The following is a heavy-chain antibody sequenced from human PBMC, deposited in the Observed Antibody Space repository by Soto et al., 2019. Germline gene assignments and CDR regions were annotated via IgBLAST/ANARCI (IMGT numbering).Heavy chain of an antibody. Sequence: PSETLSLTCAVSGGSISSGGYSWSWIRQPPGKGLEWIGYIYHSGSTYYNPSLKSRVTISVDRSKNQFSLKLSSVTAADTAVYYCAMSYGSGSSPFDYWGQGTLVTVSS. CDR1: GGSISSGGYS. V-gene: IGHV4-30-2*01. D-gene: IGHD3-10*01. CDR3: AMSYGSGSSPFDY. J-gene: IGHJ4*02. CDR2: IYHSGST.